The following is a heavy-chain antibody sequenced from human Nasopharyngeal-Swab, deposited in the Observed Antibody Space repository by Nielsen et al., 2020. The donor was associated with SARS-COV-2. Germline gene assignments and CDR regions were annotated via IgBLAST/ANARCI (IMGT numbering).Heavy chain of an antibody. J-gene: IGHJ2*01. CDR3: ARGPAHGDYGGWYFDL. Sequence: SETLSLTCTVSGGSISHYYWSWIRQPPGKALEWISYIYYTGITDYSPSLKSRVAISVATSQNQFSLELNSVTAADTAVYYCARGPAHGDYGGWYFDLWGRGTLVTVSS. V-gene: IGHV4-59*01. CDR1: GGSISHYY. CDR2: IYYTGIT. D-gene: IGHD4-17*01.